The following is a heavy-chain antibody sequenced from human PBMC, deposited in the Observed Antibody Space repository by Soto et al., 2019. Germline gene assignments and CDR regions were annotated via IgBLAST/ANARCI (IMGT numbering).Heavy chain of an antibody. CDR1: GYTFTTYD. J-gene: IGHJ6*03. V-gene: IGHV1-8*01. D-gene: IGHD4-17*01. CDR3: ARDSGDYFRNYYYYYMDV. CDR2: MNPNSGNT. Sequence: GASVKVSCKASGYTFTTYDINWVRQATGQGLEWMGWMNPNSGNTGYAQKFQGRVTMTRNTSISTAYVELSSLRSEDTAVYYCARDSGDYFRNYYYYYMDVWGKGTTVTVSS.